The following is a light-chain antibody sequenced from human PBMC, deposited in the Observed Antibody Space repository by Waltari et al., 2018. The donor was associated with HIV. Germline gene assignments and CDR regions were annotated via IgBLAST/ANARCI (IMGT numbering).Light chain of an antibody. V-gene: IGLV2-14*01. CDR1: SSAVGGYNY. Sequence: QSGLTQPASVSGSPGQSITISCTGTSSAVGGYNYVSWYQQHPGKAPKVLIYEVTNRPSGVSNRFSGSKAGNTASLTISGLQAEDEADYYCASYTTTSSRVFGGGTKLTVL. J-gene: IGLJ3*02. CDR3: ASYTTTSSRV. CDR2: EVT.